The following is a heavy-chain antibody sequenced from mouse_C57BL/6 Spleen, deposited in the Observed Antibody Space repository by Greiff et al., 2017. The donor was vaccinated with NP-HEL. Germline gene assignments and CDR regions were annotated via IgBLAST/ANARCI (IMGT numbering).Heavy chain of an antibody. CDR1: GYTFTSYW. D-gene: IGHD1-1*02. V-gene: IGHV1-52*01. CDR2: IDPSDSET. Sequence: QVQLKQPGAELVRPGSSVKLSCKASGYTFTSYWMHWVKQRPIQGLEWIGNIDPSDSETHYNQKFKDKATLTVDKSSSTAYMQLSSLTSEDSAVYYCAREKIGSLDVWGTGTTVTVSS. CDR3: AREKIGSLDV. J-gene: IGHJ1*03.